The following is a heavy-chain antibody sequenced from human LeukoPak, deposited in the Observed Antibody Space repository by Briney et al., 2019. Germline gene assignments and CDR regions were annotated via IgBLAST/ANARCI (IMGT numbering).Heavy chain of an antibody. Sequence: GGSLRLSCAASGFTFSNAWMSWVRQAPGKGLEWVSRIKSKTDGGTTDYAAPVKGRFTISRDDSKNTLYLQMNSLKTEDTAVYYCTTHSRLTGTTRYWGQGTLVTVSS. J-gene: IGHJ4*02. CDR1: GFTFSNAW. CDR2: IKSKTDGGTT. D-gene: IGHD1-1*01. V-gene: IGHV3-15*01. CDR3: TTHSRLTGTTRY.